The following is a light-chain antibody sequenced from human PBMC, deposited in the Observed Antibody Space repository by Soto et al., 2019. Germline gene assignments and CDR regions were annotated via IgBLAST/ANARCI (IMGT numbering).Light chain of an antibody. V-gene: IGLV2-11*01. J-gene: IGLJ1*01. CDR1: SSDVGGYNF. CDR2: EVS. Sequence: QSVLTQPASVSGSPGQSITISCTGTSSDVGGYNFVSWYQHHPGKAPKLMIYEVSNRPSGVPDRFSGSKSGNTASLTISGLQAEDEADYYCCSYAGSYTYVFGTGTKVTVL. CDR3: CSYAGSYTYV.